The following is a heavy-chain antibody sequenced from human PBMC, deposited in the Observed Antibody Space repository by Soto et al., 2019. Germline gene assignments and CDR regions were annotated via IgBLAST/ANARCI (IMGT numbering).Heavy chain of an antibody. CDR3: ARGKGYDYVWGSYRPTNDAFDI. CDR2: IDPSDSYT. J-gene: IGHJ3*02. CDR1: GYSFTSYW. D-gene: IGHD3-16*02. V-gene: IGHV5-10-1*01. Sequence: PGESLKIYCKGSGYSFTSYWISWVRQMPGKGLEWMGRIDPSDSYTNYSPSFQGHVTISADKSISTAYLQWSSLKASDTAMYYCARGKGYDYVWGSYRPTNDAFDIWGQGTMVTVSS.